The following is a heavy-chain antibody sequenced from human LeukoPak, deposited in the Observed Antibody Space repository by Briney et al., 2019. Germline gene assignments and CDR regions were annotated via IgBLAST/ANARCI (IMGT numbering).Heavy chain of an antibody. V-gene: IGHV3-66*01. J-gene: IGHJ4*02. CDR3: ARANPDYDSSGYTFDY. D-gene: IGHD3-22*01. CDR2: IYSGGST. Sequence: GGSLRLSCAASGFTVSSNYMSWVRQAPGKGLEWVSVIYSGGSTYYADSVKGRFTISRDNSKNTLYLQMNSLRAEDTAVYYCARANPDYDSSGYTFDYWGQGTLVTVSS. CDR1: GFTVSSNY.